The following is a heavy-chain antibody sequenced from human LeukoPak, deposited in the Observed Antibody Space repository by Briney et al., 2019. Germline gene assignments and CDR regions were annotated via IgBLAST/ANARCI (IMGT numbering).Heavy chain of an antibody. CDR2: IRGSGGTT. J-gene: IGHJ3*02. CDR3: ARDPTVLVYGDAFDM. Sequence: GSLRLSCAASGFTFSSYAMSWVRQAPGKGLEWVSIIRGSGGTTYYADSVKGRFTISRDNAKNSLSLQIYSLRAEDTAVYYCARDPTVLVYGDAFDMWGQGTMVTVSS. CDR1: GFTFSSYA. D-gene: IGHD5-18*01. V-gene: IGHV3-23*01.